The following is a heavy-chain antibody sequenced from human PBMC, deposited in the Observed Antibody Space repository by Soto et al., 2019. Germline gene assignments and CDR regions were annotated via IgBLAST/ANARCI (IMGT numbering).Heavy chain of an antibody. Sequence: EVQLVESGGGLVQPGGSLRLSCAASGFTFSSYEMNWVRQAPGKGLEWVSYISSSGSTIYYADSVKGRFTISRDNAKNSLYLQMNSLRAEDTAVYYCASGTSYYDSSGYSAFRYWGQGTLVTVSS. CDR2: ISSSGSTI. J-gene: IGHJ4*02. V-gene: IGHV3-48*03. D-gene: IGHD3-22*01. CDR3: ASGTSYYDSSGYSAFRY. CDR1: GFTFSSYE.